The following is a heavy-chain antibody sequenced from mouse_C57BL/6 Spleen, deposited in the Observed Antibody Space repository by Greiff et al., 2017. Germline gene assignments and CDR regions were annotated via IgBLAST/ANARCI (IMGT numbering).Heavy chain of an antibody. D-gene: IGHD2-4*01. J-gene: IGHJ2*01. V-gene: IGHV1-64*01. Sequence: QVQLKQPGAELVKPGASVKLSCKASGYTFTSYWMHWVKQRPGQGLEWIGMIHPNSGSTNYNEKFKSKATLTVDKSSSTAYMQLSSLTSEDSAVYYCAREGYDYDSLDYWGQGTTLTVSS. CDR3: AREGYDYDSLDY. CDR2: IHPNSGST. CDR1: GYTFTSYW.